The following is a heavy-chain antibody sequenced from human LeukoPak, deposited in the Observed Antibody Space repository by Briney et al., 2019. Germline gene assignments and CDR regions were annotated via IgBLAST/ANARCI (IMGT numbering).Heavy chain of an antibody. J-gene: IGHJ4*02. CDR1: GFTFSSYG. CDR3: ARHVHNYFDY. Sequence: GRSLRLSCAASGFTFSSYGMHWVRQAPGKGLEWVAIIWYTGSNKYYADSVKGRFTISRDNSKDTLFLQMNSLRAEDTAVYYCARHVHNYFDYWGQGTLVTVSS. CDR2: IWYTGSNK. D-gene: IGHD1-1*01. V-gene: IGHV3-33*01.